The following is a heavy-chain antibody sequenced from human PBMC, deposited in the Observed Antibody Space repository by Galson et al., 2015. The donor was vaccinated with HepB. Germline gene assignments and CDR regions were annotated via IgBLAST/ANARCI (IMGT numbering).Heavy chain of an antibody. J-gene: IGHJ6*02. CDR3: ATDQPGIEAEYYSYTMDV. CDR1: GYTLTELS. D-gene: IGHD2/OR15-2a*01. V-gene: IGHV1-24*01. Sequence: SVKVSCKVSGYTLTELSIHWIRQSPGKGLEWLGAFDPEDDDRTYAQNFEGRFTMTVDLATDTAYMELSRLTPDDTATYFCATDQPGIEAEYYSYTMDVWGLGTTVVVSS. CDR2: FDPEDDDR.